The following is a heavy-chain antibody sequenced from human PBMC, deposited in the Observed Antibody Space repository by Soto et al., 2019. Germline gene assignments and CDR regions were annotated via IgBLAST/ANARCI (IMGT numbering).Heavy chain of an antibody. V-gene: IGHV3-30-3*01. J-gene: IGHJ4*02. CDR1: GLTFSSYG. D-gene: IGHD2-15*01. CDR2: ISYDGSDK. Sequence: QVQLVESGGGVVQPGRSLRLSCAASGLTFSSYGMNWVRQAPGKGLEWVAVISYDGSDKYYAGSVKGRFTISRDNSKNTLFLQMNSLRADDTAVYYCAREINSHFDYWGQGTLVTVSS. CDR3: AREINSHFDY.